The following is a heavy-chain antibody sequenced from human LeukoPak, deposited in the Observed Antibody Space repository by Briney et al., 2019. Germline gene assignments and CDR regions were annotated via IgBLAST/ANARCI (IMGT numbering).Heavy chain of an antibody. Sequence: PGGSLRLSCAASGFTFSTYSMNWVRQAPGKGLEWVSSISSGNSYIYYADSVKGRFTISRDDAKNSLYLQMNSLRAEDTAVYYCARYCSSSRCLYYYHMDVWGEGTTVTVSS. CDR2: ISSGNSYI. CDR1: GFTFSTYS. D-gene: IGHD2-2*01. CDR3: ARYCSSSRCLYYYHMDV. V-gene: IGHV3-21*01. J-gene: IGHJ6*03.